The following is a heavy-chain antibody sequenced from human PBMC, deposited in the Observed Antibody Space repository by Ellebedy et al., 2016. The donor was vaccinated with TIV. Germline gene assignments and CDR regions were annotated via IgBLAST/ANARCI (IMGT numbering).Heavy chain of an antibody. Sequence: SETLSLTXAVSGGSISSSNWWSWVRQPPGKGLEWIGEIYHSGSTNYNPSLKSRVTISVDKSKNQFSLKLSSVTAADTAVYYCARVPYSSSWYFSVGGGMDVWGQGTTVTVSS. D-gene: IGHD6-13*01. CDR3: ARVPYSSSWYFSVGGGMDV. CDR2: IYHSGST. V-gene: IGHV4-4*02. CDR1: GGSISSSNW. J-gene: IGHJ6*02.